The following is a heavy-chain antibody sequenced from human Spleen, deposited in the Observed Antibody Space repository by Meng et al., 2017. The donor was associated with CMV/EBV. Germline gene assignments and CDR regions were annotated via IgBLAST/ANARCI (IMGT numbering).Heavy chain of an antibody. D-gene: IGHD3-22*01. CDR1: GYTFTGYY. Sequence: ASVKVSCKASGYTFTGYYMHWVRQAPGQGLEWMGWINPNNSNTESAQKFQGRVTMTRDASISTAYMELSRLRSDDTAVYYCARGEYLVVKKANWFDPWGQGTLVTVSS. J-gene: IGHJ5*02. CDR2: INPNNSNT. V-gene: IGHV1-2*02. CDR3: ARGEYLVVKKANWFDP.